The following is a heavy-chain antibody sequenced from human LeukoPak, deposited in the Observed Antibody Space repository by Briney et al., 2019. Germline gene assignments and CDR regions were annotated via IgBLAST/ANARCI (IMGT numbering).Heavy chain of an antibody. CDR3: ARDLYDFWSGYYGRFDP. CDR2: ISAYNGNT. V-gene: IGHV1-18*01. J-gene: IGHJ5*02. Sequence: GASVNLSCKSSGYTFTSYGISWVRQGPGQGLEWMGWISAYNGNTNYAQKLQGRVTMTTDTATSTAYMELRSLRSDDTAVYYCARDLYDFWSGYYGRFDPWGQGTLVTVSS. D-gene: IGHD3-3*01. CDR1: GYTFTSYG.